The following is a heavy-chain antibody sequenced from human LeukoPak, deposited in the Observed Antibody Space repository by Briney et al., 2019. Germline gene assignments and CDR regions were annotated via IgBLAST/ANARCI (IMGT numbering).Heavy chain of an antibody. CDR3: AREGWFGELLSYGMDV. CDR2: TYYRSKWYN. V-gene: IGHV6-1*01. J-gene: IGHJ6*02. D-gene: IGHD3-10*01. CDR1: VDSVSSNSAA. Sequence: SQTLSLTCAISVDSVSSNSAAWNWIRQSPSRGLEWLGRTYYRSKWYNDYAVSVKSRITNNPDTSKNQFSLQLNSVTPEDTAVYYCAREGWFGELLSYGMDVWGQGTTVTVSS.